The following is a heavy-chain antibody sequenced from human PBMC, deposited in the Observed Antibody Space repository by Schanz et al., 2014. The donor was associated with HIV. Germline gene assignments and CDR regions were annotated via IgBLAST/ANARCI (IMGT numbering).Heavy chain of an antibody. D-gene: IGHD5-12*01. CDR2: ISGSGGSP. Sequence: EQLVESGGGVVQPGRSLRLSCVASGFNFNSYGMHWVRQAPGKGLEWVSTISGSGGSPYYADSVKGRFTISRDNSKNTLYLQMNSLRAEDTAVYYCAKGLTIWLQPPFDYWGQGTLVTVSS. V-gene: IGHV3-23*04. J-gene: IGHJ4*02. CDR1: GFNFNSYG. CDR3: AKGLTIWLQPPFDY.